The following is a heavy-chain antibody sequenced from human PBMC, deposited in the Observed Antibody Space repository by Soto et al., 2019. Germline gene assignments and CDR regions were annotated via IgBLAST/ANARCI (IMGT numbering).Heavy chain of an antibody. Sequence: SETLSLTCAVDGGSFSDYYWNWIRQPPGKGLEWIGEINYSGSTNFNPSLKSRVTMSVDTSKNQFSLKLSSVTAADTAVYSCARGLKSRLIGYYKGFDSWGQGALVTVSS. CDR3: ARGLKSRLIGYYKGFDS. D-gene: IGHD3-9*01. CDR1: GGSFSDYY. CDR2: INYSGST. V-gene: IGHV4-34*01. J-gene: IGHJ4*02.